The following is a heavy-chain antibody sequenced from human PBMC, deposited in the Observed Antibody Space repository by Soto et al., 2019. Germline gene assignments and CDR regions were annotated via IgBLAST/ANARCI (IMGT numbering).Heavy chain of an antibody. CDR2: INSDGSST. V-gene: IGHV3-74*01. Sequence: PGGSLRLSCAASGFTFSSYWMHWVRQAPGKGLVWVSRINSDGSSTSYADSVKGRFTISRDNAKNTLYLQMNSLRAEDTAVYYCARAGPDYYYYGMDVWGQGTTVTVSS. D-gene: IGHD3-10*01. CDR3: ARAGPDYYYYGMDV. CDR1: GFTFSSYW. J-gene: IGHJ6*02.